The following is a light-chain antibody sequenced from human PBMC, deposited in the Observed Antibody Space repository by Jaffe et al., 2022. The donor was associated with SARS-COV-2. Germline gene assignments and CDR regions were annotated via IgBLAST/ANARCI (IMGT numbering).Light chain of an antibody. J-gene: IGKJ4*01. CDR1: HSVSSY. CDR2: AAS. V-gene: IGKV3-11*01. Sequence: EIVLTQSPATLSLSPGERATLSCRASHSVSSYLGWYQQKPGQAPRLLIYAASNRATGIPVRFSGSGSGTDFTLTISSLEPEDSAVYYCQQRSNWPLTFGGGTKVEIK. CDR3: QQRSNWPLT.